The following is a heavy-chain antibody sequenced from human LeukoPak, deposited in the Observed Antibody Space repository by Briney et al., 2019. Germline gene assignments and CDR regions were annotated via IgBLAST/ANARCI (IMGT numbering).Heavy chain of an antibody. D-gene: IGHD3-16*01. J-gene: IGHJ6*02. CDR2: INHNGNVN. CDR3: ARGGGLDV. V-gene: IGHV3-7*03. CDR1: GFTFSSYW. Sequence: GGSLRLSCAASGFTFSSYWMNWARQAPGKGLEWVASINHNGNVNYYVDSVKGRFTIARDNAKNSPYLQMSNLRAEDTAVYFCARGGGLDVWGQGAMVTVSS.